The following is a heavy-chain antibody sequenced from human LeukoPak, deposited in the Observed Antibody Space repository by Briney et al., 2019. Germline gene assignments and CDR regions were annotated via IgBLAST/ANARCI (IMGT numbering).Heavy chain of an antibody. CDR3: AEDRGTVYYYDSSGFNWFDP. CDR2: ISGSGGST. D-gene: IGHD3-22*01. CDR1: GFTFSSYA. Sequence: GGSLRLSCAASGFTFSSYAMSWVRQAPGKGLEWVSAISGSGGSTYYADSVKGRFTISRDNSKNTLYLQMNSLRAEDTAVYYCAEDRGTVYYYDSSGFNWFDPWGQGTLVTVSS. J-gene: IGHJ5*02. V-gene: IGHV3-23*01.